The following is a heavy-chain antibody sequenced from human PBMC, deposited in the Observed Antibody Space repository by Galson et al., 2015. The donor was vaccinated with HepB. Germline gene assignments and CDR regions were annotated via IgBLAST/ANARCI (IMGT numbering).Heavy chain of an antibody. CDR2: MNPNSGNT. V-gene: IGHV1-8*01. Sequence: SVKVSCKASGYTFTSYDINWVRQATGQGLEWMGWMNPNSGNTGYAQKFQGRVTMTRNTSISTAYMELSSLRSEDTAVYYCARGLITFGGVIVRRFDPWGQGTLVTVSS. CDR1: GYTFTSYD. J-gene: IGHJ5*02. CDR3: ARGLITFGGVIVRRFDP. D-gene: IGHD3-16*02.